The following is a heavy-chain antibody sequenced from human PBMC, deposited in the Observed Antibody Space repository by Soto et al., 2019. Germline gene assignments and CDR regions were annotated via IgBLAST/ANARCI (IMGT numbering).Heavy chain of an antibody. CDR2: IYYSGST. CDR1: GGSISSYY. J-gene: IGHJ4*02. V-gene: IGHV4-59*08. Sequence: SETLSLTCTVSGGSISSYYWSWIRQPPGKGLEWIGYIYYSGSTYYNPSLKSRVTISVDTSKNQFSLKLSSVTAADTAVYYCARQPGYYDILTGYSTYYFDYWGQGTPVTVSS. D-gene: IGHD3-9*01. CDR3: ARQPGYYDILTGYSTYYFDY.